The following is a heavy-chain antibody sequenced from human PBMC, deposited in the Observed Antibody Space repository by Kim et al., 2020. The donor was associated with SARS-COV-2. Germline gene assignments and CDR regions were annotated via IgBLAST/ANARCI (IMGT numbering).Heavy chain of an antibody. Sequence: NYNPSLKSRVTISVDTSKNQFSLKLSSVTAADTAVYYCARYSIAARRVDYWGQGTLVTVSS. D-gene: IGHD6-6*01. CDR3: ARYSIAARRVDY. V-gene: IGHV4-34*01. J-gene: IGHJ4*02.